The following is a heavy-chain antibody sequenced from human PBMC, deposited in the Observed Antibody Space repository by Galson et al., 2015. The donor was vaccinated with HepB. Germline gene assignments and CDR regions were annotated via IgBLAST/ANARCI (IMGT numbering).Heavy chain of an antibody. CDR1: GGTFSSYA. V-gene: IGHV1-69*13. D-gene: IGHD3-22*01. J-gene: IGHJ4*02. Sequence: SVKVSCKASGGTFSSYAISWVRQAPGQGLEWMGRIIPIFGTANYAQKFQGRVTITADESTSTAYMELSSLRSEDTAVYYCARERDYYDSSGYYLGGYYFDYWGQGTLVTVSS. CDR3: ARERDYYDSSGYYLGGYYFDY. CDR2: IIPIFGTA.